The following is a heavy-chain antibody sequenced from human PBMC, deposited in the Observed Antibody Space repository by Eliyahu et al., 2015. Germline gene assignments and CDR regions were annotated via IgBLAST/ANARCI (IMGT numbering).Heavy chain of an antibody. CDR1: GDSISSGKHY. D-gene: IGHD4-17*01. Sequence: QVQLQESGPGLVKPSETLSXXCNVSGDSISSGKHYWAWIRLHPXKGLEWIGHIYHTGSTFYNPSFKSRLAMSVDTSKNQFSLKMSSMTVADTALYYCARDISGHYGWFDPWGQGTRVTVSS. J-gene: IGHJ5*02. CDR2: IYHTGST. CDR3: ARDISGHYGWFDP. V-gene: IGHV4-31*02.